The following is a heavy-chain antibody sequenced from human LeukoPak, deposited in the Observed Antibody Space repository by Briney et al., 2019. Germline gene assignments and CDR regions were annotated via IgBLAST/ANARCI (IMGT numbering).Heavy chain of an antibody. CDR2: ISSSSSYI. J-gene: IGHJ5*02. V-gene: IGHV3-21*01. Sequence: PGGSLRLSCAAPGFTFSSYSMNWVRQAPGKGLEWVSSISSSSSYIYYADSVKGRFTISRDNAKNSLYLQVNSLRAEDTAVYYCAREGPWGQGTLVTVSS. CDR1: GFTFSSYS. CDR3: AREGP.